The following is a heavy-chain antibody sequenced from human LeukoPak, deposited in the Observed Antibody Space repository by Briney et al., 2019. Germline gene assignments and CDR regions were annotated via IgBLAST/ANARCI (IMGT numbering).Heavy chain of an antibody. CDR1: GGSFSGYY. V-gene: IGHV4-34*01. D-gene: IGHD3-22*01. CDR3: ARGNVGYSRYYYYYMDV. J-gene: IGHJ6*03. CDR2: INHSGST. Sequence: PSETLSLTCAVYGGSFSGYYWSWIRQPPGKGLEWIGEINHSGSTNYNPSLKSRVTISVDTSKNQFSLKLSSVTAADTAVYYCARGNVGYSRYYYYYMDVWGKGTTVTVSS.